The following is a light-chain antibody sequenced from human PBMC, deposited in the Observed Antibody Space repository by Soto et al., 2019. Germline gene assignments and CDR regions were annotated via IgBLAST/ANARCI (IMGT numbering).Light chain of an antibody. CDR1: QSVSSN. CDR3: QQLRDYPIT. Sequence: EILITQSPATLSVSPGERVTLSCRASQSVSSNLAWYQQKPGQAPRLLIYGASTRDTGIPARFSGIWSGTEFTLTLSRLQSEDFQTYYCQQLRDYPITFGQGTRLEIK. V-gene: IGKV3-15*01. CDR2: GAS. J-gene: IGKJ5*01.